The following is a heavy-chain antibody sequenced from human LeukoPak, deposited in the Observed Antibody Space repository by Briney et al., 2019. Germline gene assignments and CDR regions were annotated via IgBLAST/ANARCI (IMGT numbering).Heavy chain of an antibody. CDR1: GFTFSSYA. D-gene: IGHD1-26*01. Sequence: PGGSLRLSCAASGFTFSSYAMSWVRQAPGKGLEWVSGISGSGDRTYYAESVKGRFTISRDNSKNTLDVQMNSLRDDDTAVYYCAKEVGATMLGRLHYWGQGALVTVSS. J-gene: IGHJ4*02. CDR2: ISGSGDRT. V-gene: IGHV3-23*01. CDR3: AKEVGATMLGRLHY.